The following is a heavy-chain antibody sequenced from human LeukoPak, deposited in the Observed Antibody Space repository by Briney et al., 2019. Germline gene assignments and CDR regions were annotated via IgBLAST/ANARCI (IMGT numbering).Heavy chain of an antibody. CDR3: ARTLYIAAVPGGFDY. V-gene: IGHV1-8*03. CDR2: MNPNSGNT. CDR1: GYTFTSYD. Sequence: GASVKVSCKASGYTFTSYDINWVRQATGQGLEWMGWMNPNSGNTGYAQKFQGRVTITRNTSISTAYMELSSLRSEDTALYYCARTLYIAAVPGGFDYWGQGTLVTVSS. D-gene: IGHD6-13*01. J-gene: IGHJ4*02.